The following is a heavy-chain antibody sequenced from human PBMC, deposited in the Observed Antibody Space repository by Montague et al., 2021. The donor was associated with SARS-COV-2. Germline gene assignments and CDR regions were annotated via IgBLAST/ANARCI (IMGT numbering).Heavy chain of an antibody. CDR1: SDSISSGGYY. J-gene: IGHJ4*02. D-gene: IGHD5-24*01. CDR2: IYYSGNT. V-gene: IGHV4-31*03. Sequence: TLSLTCIVSSDSISSGGYYWSWIRQHPGKGLEWIGYIYYSGNTYYNPSLKSRVTMSVDTTKNQFSLTLNSVTAADTAVNYCARGPSRLATQEFYFGYWGQGTLVSVSS. CDR3: ARGPSRLATQEFYFGY.